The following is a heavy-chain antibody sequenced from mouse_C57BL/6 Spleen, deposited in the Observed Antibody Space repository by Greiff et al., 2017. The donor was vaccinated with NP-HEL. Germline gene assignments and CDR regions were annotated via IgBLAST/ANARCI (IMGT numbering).Heavy chain of an antibody. J-gene: IGHJ4*01. D-gene: IGHD2-12*01. V-gene: IGHV5-9-1*02. CDR1: GFTFSSYA. CDR3: TRENDERALYYAMDY. CDR2: ISSGGDYI. Sequence: DVKLVESGEGLVKPGGSLKLSCAASGFTFSSYAMSWVRPTPEKRLEWVAYISSGGDYIYYADTVKGRFTISRDNARNTLYLQMSSLKSEDTAMYYCTRENDERALYYAMDYWGQGTSVTVSS.